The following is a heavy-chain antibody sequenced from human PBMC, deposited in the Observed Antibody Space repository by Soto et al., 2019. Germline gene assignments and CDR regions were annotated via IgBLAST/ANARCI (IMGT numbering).Heavy chain of an antibody. V-gene: IGHV1-69*13. CDR2: IIPIFGTA. CDR1: GGTFSSYA. J-gene: IGHJ6*02. CDR3: ARDREPAAIFGLYYYYGMDV. D-gene: IGHD2-2*01. Sequence: ASVKVSCKASGGTFSSYAISWVRQAPGQGLEWMGGIIPIFGTANYAQKFQGRVTITADESTSTAYMELSSLRSEDTAVYYCARDREPAAIFGLYYYYGMDVWGQGTTVTVSS.